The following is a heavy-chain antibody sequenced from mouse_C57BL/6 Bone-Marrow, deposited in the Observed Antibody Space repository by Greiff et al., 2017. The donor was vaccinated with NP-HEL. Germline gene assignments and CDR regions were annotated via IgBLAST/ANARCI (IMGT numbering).Heavy chain of an antibody. Sequence: SGPELVKPGASVKMSCKASGYTFTDYNMHWVKQSHGKSLEWIGYINPNNGGTSYNQKFKGKATLTVNKSSSTAYMELRSLTSEDSAVYYCARSSYYYGSSSFAYWGQGTLVTVSA. D-gene: IGHD1-1*01. CDR1: GYTFTDYN. CDR3: ARSSYYYGSSSFAY. J-gene: IGHJ3*01. V-gene: IGHV1-22*01. CDR2: INPNNGGT.